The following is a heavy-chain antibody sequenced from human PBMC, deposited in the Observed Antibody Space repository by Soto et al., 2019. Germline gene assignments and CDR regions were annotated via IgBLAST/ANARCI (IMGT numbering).Heavy chain of an antibody. J-gene: IGHJ4*02. CDR3: TKDAGGSSLRALFDY. CDR2: IGWNSGTI. CDR1: GFTFDDYA. D-gene: IGHD6-6*01. V-gene: IGHV3-9*01. Sequence: EVQLVESGGGLVQSGRSLRLSCAASGFTFDDYAMHWVRQAPGKGLEWVSGIGWNSGTIGYADAVKGRFTISRDNARNSLYLQMNSLRGEDTALYFCTKDAGGSSLRALFDYWGQGTLVTVSS.